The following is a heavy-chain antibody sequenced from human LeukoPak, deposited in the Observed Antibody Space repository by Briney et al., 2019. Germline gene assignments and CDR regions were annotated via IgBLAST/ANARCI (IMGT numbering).Heavy chain of an antibody. Sequence: GGSLRLSCAASGFTFSSNAMHWVRQAPGKGLEWVAVISYDGSNEYYADSVRGRVTISRDNSKNTLYVQMRSLRAKDTAVYYCARSSRTTVTLAVYWGQGTLVTVSS. D-gene: IGHD4-17*01. J-gene: IGHJ4*02. CDR3: ARSSRTTVTLAVY. V-gene: IGHV3-30*04. CDR1: GFTFSSNA. CDR2: ISYDGSNE.